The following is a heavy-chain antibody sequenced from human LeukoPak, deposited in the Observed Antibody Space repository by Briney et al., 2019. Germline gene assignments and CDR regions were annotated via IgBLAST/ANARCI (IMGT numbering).Heavy chain of an antibody. CDR3: ARHLGSGSYFDY. V-gene: IGHV4-39*01. CDR2: IYYSGSA. CDR1: GDSISNNNHY. J-gene: IGHJ4*02. D-gene: IGHD1-26*01. Sequence: SETLSLTCAVSGDSISNNNHYWGWIRQPPGKGLEWIGSIYYSGSAYYNPSLKSRVTISVDTSKSQFSLKLSSVTAADTAVYSCARHLGSGSYFDYWGQGTLVTVSS.